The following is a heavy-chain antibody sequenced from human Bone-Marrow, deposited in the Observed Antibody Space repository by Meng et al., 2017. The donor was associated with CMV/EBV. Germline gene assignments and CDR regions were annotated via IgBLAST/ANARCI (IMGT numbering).Heavy chain of an antibody. CDR2: ISYDGSNK. CDR3: ARGSGYCSSTSCFLRSFDI. D-gene: IGHD2-2*01. CDR1: GFTFSSYA. Sequence: GGSLRLSCAASGFTFSSYAMHWVRQAPGKGLEWVAVISYDGSNKYYADSVKGRFTISRDNSKNTLYLQMNSLRAEDTAVYYCARGSGYCSSTSCFLRSFDIWGQGRMVSVSS. J-gene: IGHJ3*02. V-gene: IGHV3-30-3*01.